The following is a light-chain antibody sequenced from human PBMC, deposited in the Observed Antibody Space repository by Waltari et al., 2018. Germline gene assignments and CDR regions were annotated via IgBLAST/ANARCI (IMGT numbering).Light chain of an antibody. Sequence: QSALTQPPSASGSPGQSVTISCTATTTNFGGYRAVSWYQQHPGKAPKLILYEGSKRPSWFPDRFSGSKSGNTASLTVSGLQAEDESDYYCTSDGISNDFYVFGTVTKVTVL. J-gene: IGLJ1*01. CDR3: TSDGISNDFYV. CDR1: TTNFGGYRA. V-gene: IGLV2-8*01. CDR2: EGS.